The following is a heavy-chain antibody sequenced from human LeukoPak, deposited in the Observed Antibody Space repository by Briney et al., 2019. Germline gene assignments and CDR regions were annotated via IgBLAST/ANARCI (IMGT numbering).Heavy chain of an antibody. CDR2: INHSGST. D-gene: IGHD7-27*01. CDR3: ARDANWELGAVLEGFDY. Sequence: SETLSLTCAVYGGSFSGYYWSWIRQPPGKGLEWIGEINHSGSTNYNPSLKSRVTISVDTSKNQFSLKLSSVTAADTAVYYCARDANWELGAVLEGFDYWGQGTLVTVSS. CDR1: GGSFSGYY. V-gene: IGHV4-34*01. J-gene: IGHJ4*02.